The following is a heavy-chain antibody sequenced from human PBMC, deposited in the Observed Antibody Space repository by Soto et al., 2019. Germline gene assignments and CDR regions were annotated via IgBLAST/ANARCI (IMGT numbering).Heavy chain of an antibody. J-gene: IGHJ3*02. CDR1: GFTFSSYG. Sequence: QVQLVESGGGVVQPGRSLRLSCAASGFTFSSYGMHWVRQAPGKGLEWVAVIWYDGSNKYYADSVKGRFTISRDNSKNTLYLQMISLRAEDTAVYYCARAFTIFGVVGDDAFDIWGQGTMVTVSS. CDR2: IWYDGSNK. CDR3: ARAFTIFGVVGDDAFDI. D-gene: IGHD3-3*01. V-gene: IGHV3-33*01.